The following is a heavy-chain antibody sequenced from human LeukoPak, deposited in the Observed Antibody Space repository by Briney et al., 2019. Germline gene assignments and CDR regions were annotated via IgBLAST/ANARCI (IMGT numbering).Heavy chain of an antibody. D-gene: IGHD3-22*01. CDR1: GFTFSSYT. CDR2: ISSGSSYI. J-gene: IGHJ4*02. CDR3: AKASAMIVVVSKHFDY. Sequence: GGSLRLSCAASGFTFSSYTMNWVRQAPGKGLEWVSIISSGSSYIHYADSVKGRFTISRDNSKNTLYLQMNSLRAEDTAVYYCAKASAMIVVVSKHFDYWGQGTLVTVSS. V-gene: IGHV3-21*04.